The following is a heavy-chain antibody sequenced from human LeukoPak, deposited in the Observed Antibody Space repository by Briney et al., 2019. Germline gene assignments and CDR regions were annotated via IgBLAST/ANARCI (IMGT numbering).Heavy chain of an antibody. J-gene: IGHJ4*02. D-gene: IGHD3-22*01. CDR3: ASVIMSSGYYYTFNY. V-gene: IGHV4-34*01. Sequence: PSETLSLTCAVYGGSFSGDYWSWIRQPPGKGLEWIGEINHSGSTNYNPSLKSRVTISVDTSKNQFSLKLSSVTAADTAVYYCASVIMSSGYYYTFNYWGQGTLVTVSS. CDR2: INHSGST. CDR1: GGSFSGDY.